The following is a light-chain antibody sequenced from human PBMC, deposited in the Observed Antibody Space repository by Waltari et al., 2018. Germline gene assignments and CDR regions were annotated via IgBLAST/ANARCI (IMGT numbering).Light chain of an antibody. V-gene: IGKV4-1*01. CDR1: QSVLYSSNNKNY. CDR2: WAS. J-gene: IGKJ1*01. CDR3: QQYYTNPRT. Sequence: DIVMTQSPDSLAVSLGERATINCKSNQSVLYSSNNKNYVAWYQQKAGQPPKLLIYWASTRQSGVPDRFSGSGSVTDFTLTISSLQAEDVAVYHCQQYYTNPRTFGQGTKVEIK.